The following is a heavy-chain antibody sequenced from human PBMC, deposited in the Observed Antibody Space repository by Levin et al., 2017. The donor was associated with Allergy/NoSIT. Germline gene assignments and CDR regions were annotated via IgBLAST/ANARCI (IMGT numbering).Heavy chain of an antibody. CDR1: GFIFSSYG. CDR3: ARDEGYYYMDV. Sequence: GGSLRLSCAASGFIFSSYGIHWVRQAPGKGLEWVAVIWYDGINKYYADSVKGRFTISRDSSKNTLYLQMNSLRAEDTAVYFCARDEGYYYMDVWGKGTTVTVSS. V-gene: IGHV3-33*01. J-gene: IGHJ6*03. CDR2: IWYDGINK.